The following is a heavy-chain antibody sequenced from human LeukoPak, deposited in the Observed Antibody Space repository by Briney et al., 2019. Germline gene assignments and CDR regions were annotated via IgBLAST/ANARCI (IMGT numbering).Heavy chain of an antibody. J-gene: IGHJ5*02. CDR1: EFTFSNSW. V-gene: IGHV3-7*01. D-gene: IGHD6-6*01. Sequence: GGSLRLSCGASEFTFSNSWMTWVRQGPGKGLEWVANIKEDGSEKYYADSVKGRFVISRDNAKNFLYLQMNGLRAEDTALYYCARDKMTSRPRVYSWFDPWGQGTLVTVSS. CDR3: ARDKMTSRPRVYSWFDP. CDR2: IKEDGSEK.